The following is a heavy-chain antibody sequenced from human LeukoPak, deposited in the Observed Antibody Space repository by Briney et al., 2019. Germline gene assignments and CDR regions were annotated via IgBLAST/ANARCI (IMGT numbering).Heavy chain of an antibody. Sequence: GGSLRLSCAVSGFTFSSYAMTWVRQAPGKGLEWVSGISGSGDFTYYADSVKGRFTISRDNSKKTLYLQMNSLRAEDTAVYYCAKGGRYQPPDYWGQGTLVSVSS. D-gene: IGHD2-2*01. V-gene: IGHV3-23*01. CDR1: GFTFSSYA. CDR2: ISGSGDFT. CDR3: AKGGRYQPPDY. J-gene: IGHJ4*02.